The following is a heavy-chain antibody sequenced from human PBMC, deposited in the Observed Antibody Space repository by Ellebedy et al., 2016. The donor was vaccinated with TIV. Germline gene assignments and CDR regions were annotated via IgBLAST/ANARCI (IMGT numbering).Heavy chain of an antibody. J-gene: IGHJ4*02. Sequence: GESLKISCKGSGYSFTSYWIGWVRQMPGKGLEWMGIIYPRDSDNRYSPSFQGQVTIAADKSISTAYLQWSSLKASDTAMYYCARRYRRDSGSYYDYWGQGTLVTVSS. CDR2: IYPRDSDN. CDR3: ARRYRRDSGSYYDY. D-gene: IGHD3-10*01. V-gene: IGHV5-51*01. CDR1: GYSFTSYW.